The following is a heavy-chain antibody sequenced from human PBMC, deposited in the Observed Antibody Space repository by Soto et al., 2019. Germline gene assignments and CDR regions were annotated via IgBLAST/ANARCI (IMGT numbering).Heavy chain of an antibody. CDR2: IKSKTDGGTT. V-gene: IGHV3-15*07. CDR1: GFTFSNAW. Sequence: EVQLVESGGGLVKPGGSLRLSCAASGFTFSNAWMNWVRQAPGKGLEWVGRIKSKTDGGTTDYAAPVKGRFTISRDDSKNKLYLQMNRLKTEDIAVYYCNTDGGTGYYYGSGRHYWGQGTLVTVSS. CDR3: NTDGGTGYYYGSGRHY. D-gene: IGHD3-10*01. J-gene: IGHJ4*02.